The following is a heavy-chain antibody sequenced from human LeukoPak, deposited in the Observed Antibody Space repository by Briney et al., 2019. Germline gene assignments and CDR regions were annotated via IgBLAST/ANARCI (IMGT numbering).Heavy chain of an antibody. D-gene: IGHD2-15*01. J-gene: IGHJ4*02. V-gene: IGHV3-21*01. Sequence: GGSLRLSCAASGFTFSHFWMSWVRQAPGKGLEWVSSISSSSSYIYYADSVKGRFTISRDNAKNSLYLQMNSLRAEDTAVYYCARVLADRAIDYWGQGTLVTVSS. CDR1: GFTFSHFW. CDR2: ISSSSSYI. CDR3: ARVLADRAIDY.